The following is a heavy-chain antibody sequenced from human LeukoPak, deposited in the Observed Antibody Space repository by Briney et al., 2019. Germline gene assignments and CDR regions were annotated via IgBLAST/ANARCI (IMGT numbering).Heavy chain of an antibody. CDR2: IYYSGST. D-gene: IGHD3-16*02. V-gene: IGHV4-31*03. J-gene: IGHJ4*02. CDR3: ARDRCRECYFDN. Sequence: PSQTLSLTCTVSGGSISSGGYYWSWIRQHPGKGLEWIGYIYYSGSTYYNPSLKSRVTISVDTSKNQFSLKLSSVTAADTAVYYCARDRCRECYFDNWGQGTLVTVSS. CDR1: GGSISSGGYY.